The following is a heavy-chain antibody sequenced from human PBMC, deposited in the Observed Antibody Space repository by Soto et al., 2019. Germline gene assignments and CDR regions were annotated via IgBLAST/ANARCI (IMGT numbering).Heavy chain of an antibody. CDR1: GYSFTSYG. CDR2: ISAYNGNT. V-gene: IGHV1-18*01. J-gene: IGHJ4*02. D-gene: IGHD3-9*01. Sequence: QVQLVQSGAEVKKPGASVKVSCKASGYSFTSYGISWVRQAPGQGLEWLGWISAYNGNTNYAQKFQGRVTMTTDTTTSAAYMELRSLRSEDTAVYYCARAAYEILTGYYRRWGKGTLVTVSS. CDR3: ARAAYEILTGYYRR.